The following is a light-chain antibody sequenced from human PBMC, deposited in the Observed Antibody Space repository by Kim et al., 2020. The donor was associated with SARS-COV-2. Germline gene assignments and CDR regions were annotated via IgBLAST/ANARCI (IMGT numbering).Light chain of an antibody. Sequence: SPGERATLSCRASQSVSGSYLAWFHQKPGQSPRLLIYGASRRATGIPDRFSGGGSGTDFTLTISRVEPEDFVMYYCQQYGSSPDTFGQGTRLEIK. CDR3: QQYGSSPDT. CDR1: QSVSGSY. CDR2: GAS. J-gene: IGKJ5*01. V-gene: IGKV3-20*01.